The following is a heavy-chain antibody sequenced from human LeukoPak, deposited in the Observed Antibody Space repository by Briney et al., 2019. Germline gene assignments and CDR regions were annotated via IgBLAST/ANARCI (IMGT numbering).Heavy chain of an antibody. Sequence: GGSLRLYCAASGFTVNSNYMTWVRQAPGKGLEWVSVIYIGGSTYYADSVRGRFTISRDNSKNTLYLQVNTLRTEDTAVYYCARGLQWLLDWGQGTLVTVSS. CDR1: GFTVNSNY. J-gene: IGHJ4*02. V-gene: IGHV3-66*02. CDR3: ARGLQWLLD. CDR2: IYIGGST. D-gene: IGHD3-3*01.